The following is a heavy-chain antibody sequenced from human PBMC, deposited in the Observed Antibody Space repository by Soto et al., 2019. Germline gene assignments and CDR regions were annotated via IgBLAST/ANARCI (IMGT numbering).Heavy chain of an antibody. CDR3: TRPAAAAGLPPWFDP. CDR2: IRSKANSYAT. Sequence: PGGSLRLSCAASGFTFSGSAMHWVRQASGKGLEWVGRIRSKANSYATAYAASVKGRFTISRDDSKNTAYLQMNSLKTEDTAVYYCTRPAAAAGLPPWFDPWGQGTLVTVSS. J-gene: IGHJ5*02. CDR1: GFTFSGSA. D-gene: IGHD6-13*01. V-gene: IGHV3-73*01.